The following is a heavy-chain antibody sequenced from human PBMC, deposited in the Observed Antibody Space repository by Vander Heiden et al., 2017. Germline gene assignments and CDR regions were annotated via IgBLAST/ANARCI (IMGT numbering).Heavy chain of an antibody. CDR1: GYIFTRYD. J-gene: IGHJ6*02. CDR3: AKDLHCSSPSCSTLANDYGMDI. V-gene: IGHV1-8*01. Sequence: VLLVQSGAEVDQPGASAKASCRASGYIFTRYDSNCVRQATGQGLEWMGLVNPISGCTDYAQQFKGRVTMTRNTSINTVYMELSSLRSEDTAVYFCAKDLHCSSPSCSTLANDYGMDIWGQVTTVTVSS. D-gene: IGHD2-2*02. CDR2: VNPISGCT.